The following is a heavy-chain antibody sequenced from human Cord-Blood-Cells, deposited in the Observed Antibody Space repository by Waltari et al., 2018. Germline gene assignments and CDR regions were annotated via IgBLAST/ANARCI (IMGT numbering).Heavy chain of an antibody. V-gene: IGHV4-34*01. CDR2: INHSGST. CDR3: ARGQYYDFWSGYSDAFDI. CDR1: GGSFSGYY. Sequence: QVQLQQWGAGLLKPSETLSLTCAVYGGSFSGYYWSWIRQPPGKGLEWIGEINHSGSTNYNPSLQSRVTISVDTSKNQFSLKLSSVTAADTAVYYCARGQYYDFWSGYSDAFDIWGQGTMVTVSS. J-gene: IGHJ3*02. D-gene: IGHD3-3*01.